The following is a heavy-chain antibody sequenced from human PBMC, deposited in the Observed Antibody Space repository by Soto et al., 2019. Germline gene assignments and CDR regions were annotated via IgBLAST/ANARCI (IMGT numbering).Heavy chain of an antibody. CDR3: AKVSSSWNAGFFDL. J-gene: IGHJ4*02. CDR2: LSDSGDSI. V-gene: IGHV3-23*01. CDR1: GFTFSSHA. Sequence: EVQLLESGGGLVQPGRSLRLFCTASGFTFSSHAMTWVRQAPGKGLEWVSGLSDSGDSIYYAVSVKGRFTIYRDNSMNTLYLQMNTLRVEDTAVYYCAKVSSSWNAGFFDLWGQGTLVTVSS. D-gene: IGHD6-13*01.